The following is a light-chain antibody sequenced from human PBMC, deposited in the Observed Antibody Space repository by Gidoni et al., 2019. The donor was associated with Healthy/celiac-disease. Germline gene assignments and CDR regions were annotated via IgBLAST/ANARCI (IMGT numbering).Light chain of an antibody. CDR1: QSVLYSSNNKNY. Sequence: SPDSLPVSLGERATINCKSSQSVLYSSNNKNYLAWYQQKPGQPPKLLIYWASTRESGVPDRFSGSGSGTDFTLTISSLQAEDVAVYYCQQYYSTPYTFGQGTKLEIK. CDR2: WAS. J-gene: IGKJ2*01. V-gene: IGKV4-1*01. CDR3: QQYYSTPYT.